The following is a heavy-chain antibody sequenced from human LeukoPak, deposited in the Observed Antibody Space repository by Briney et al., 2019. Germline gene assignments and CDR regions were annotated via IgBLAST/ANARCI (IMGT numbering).Heavy chain of an antibody. V-gene: IGHV3-74*01. Sequence: GGSLRLSCAASGFTFSTYWMHWVRQAPGKGLMWVSRINSDGSGTSYVDSVKGRFTISRDNSKNTLYLQMNSLRAEDTAVYYCAKSGRDYYDSSGYISNWGQGTLVTVSS. CDR3: AKSGRDYYDSSGYISN. CDR2: INSDGSGT. CDR1: GFTFSTYW. J-gene: IGHJ4*02. D-gene: IGHD3-22*01.